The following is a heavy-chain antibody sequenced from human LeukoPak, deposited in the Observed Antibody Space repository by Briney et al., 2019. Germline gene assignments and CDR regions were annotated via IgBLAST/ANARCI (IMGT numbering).Heavy chain of an antibody. Sequence: SGGSLRLSCAASGFTFSSYWMSWVRQAPGKGLEWVANIKQDGSEKYYVDSVKGRFTISRDNAKNSLYLQMNSLRAEDTALYYCARAVAEVSPDAFDIWGQGTMVTVSS. CDR3: ARAVAEVSPDAFDI. D-gene: IGHD2-15*01. J-gene: IGHJ3*02. V-gene: IGHV3-7*03. CDR1: GFTFSSYW. CDR2: IKQDGSEK.